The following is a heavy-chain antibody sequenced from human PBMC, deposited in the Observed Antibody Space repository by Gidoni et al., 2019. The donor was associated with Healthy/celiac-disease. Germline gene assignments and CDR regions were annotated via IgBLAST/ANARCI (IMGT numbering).Heavy chain of an antibody. CDR2: IIPIFGTA. J-gene: IGHJ6*02. D-gene: IGHD6-19*01. Sequence: QVQLVQSGAEVEKPGSSVKVSCKASGGTFSSYAISWVRQAPGQGLEWMGGIIPIFGTANYAQKFQGRVTITADESTSTAYMELSSLRSEDTAVYYCAREGGIAVAGTNPDHMDVWGQGTTVTVSS. CDR1: GGTFSSYA. CDR3: AREGGIAVAGTNPDHMDV. V-gene: IGHV1-69*01.